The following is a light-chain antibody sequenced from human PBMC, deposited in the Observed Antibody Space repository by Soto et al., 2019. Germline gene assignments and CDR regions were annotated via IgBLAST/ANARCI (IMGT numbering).Light chain of an antibody. CDR1: SSDVGVDYY. V-gene: IGLV2-14*01. CDR3: SSYTSSSTYV. CDR2: DVS. J-gene: IGLJ1*01. Sequence: QSALTQPASVSGSPGQSITICCTGTSSDVGVDYYVSWYQQHPGKAPKLMIYDVSSRPSGISDRFAGSKSGNTASLTISGRQAEGEADYYCSSYTSSSTYVFGTGTKLTVL.